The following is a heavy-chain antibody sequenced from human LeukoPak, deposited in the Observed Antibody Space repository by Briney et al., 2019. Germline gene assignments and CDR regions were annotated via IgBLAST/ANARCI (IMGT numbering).Heavy chain of an antibody. CDR1: GGSISSGGDY. Sequence: PSETLSLTCTVSGGSISSGGDYWNWIRQPPGKGLEWIGYIYHRGSTYYHPSLKSRVTISVDRSKNQFSLKLSCVTAADTVVYYCARVDVWSGYLYYFDYWGQGTLVTVSS. CDR3: ARVDVWSGYLYYFDY. CDR2: IYHRGST. D-gene: IGHD3-3*01. V-gene: IGHV4-30-2*01. J-gene: IGHJ4*02.